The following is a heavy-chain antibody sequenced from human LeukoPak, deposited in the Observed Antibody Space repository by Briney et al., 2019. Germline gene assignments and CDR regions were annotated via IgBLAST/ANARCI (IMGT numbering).Heavy chain of an antibody. Sequence: ASVKVSCKASGYTFTSYYMHWVRRAPGQGLEWMGIINPSGGSTSYAQKFQGRVTMTRDTSTSTVYMELSSLRSEDTAVYYCARAQAMITFGGVIPNFDYWGQGTLVTVSS. D-gene: IGHD3-16*02. CDR2: INPSGGST. CDR1: GYTFTSYY. V-gene: IGHV1-46*01. J-gene: IGHJ4*02. CDR3: ARAQAMITFGGVIPNFDY.